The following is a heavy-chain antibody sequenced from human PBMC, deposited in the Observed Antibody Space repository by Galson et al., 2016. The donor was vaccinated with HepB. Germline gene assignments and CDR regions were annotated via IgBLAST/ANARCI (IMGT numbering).Heavy chain of an antibody. Sequence: SLRLSCATSGFTFSRYTMHWVRQAPGKGPEWVALIWHDGSNKYYADSVKGRFTISRDNPKNTLYLQMNSLKVEDPAVYYCAREMHVAAAAAFDFWGRGTLVTVSS. CDR2: IWHDGSNK. CDR3: AREMHVAAAAAFDF. J-gene: IGHJ4*02. V-gene: IGHV3-33*01. CDR1: GFTFSRYT. D-gene: IGHD6-13*01.